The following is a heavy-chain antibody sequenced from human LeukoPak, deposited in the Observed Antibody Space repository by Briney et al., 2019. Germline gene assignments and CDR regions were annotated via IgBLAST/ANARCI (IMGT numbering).Heavy chain of an antibody. Sequence: GGSLRLSCAASGFTFSSYWMSWVRQAPGKGLEWVANIKQDGSEKYYVDSVEGRFTISRDNAKNSLYLQMNSLRAEDTAVYYCARLRGKQWLANYYYYGMDVWGQGTTVTVSS. CDR3: ARLRGKQWLANYYYYGMDV. D-gene: IGHD6-19*01. J-gene: IGHJ6*02. CDR2: IKQDGSEK. CDR1: GFTFSSYW. V-gene: IGHV3-7*01.